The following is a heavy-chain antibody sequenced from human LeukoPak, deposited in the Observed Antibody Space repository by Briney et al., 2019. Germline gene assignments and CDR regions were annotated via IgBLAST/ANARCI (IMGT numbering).Heavy chain of an antibody. V-gene: IGHV3-48*03. CDR3: ARGIDLDYYDSSGHFDY. CDR2: ISSSGSTI. D-gene: IGHD3-22*01. CDR1: GFTFSSYE. Sequence: PGGSLRLSCAASGFTFSSYEMNWVRQAPGKGLEWVSYISSSGSTIYYADSVKGRLTISRDNAKNSLYLQMNSLRAEDTAVYYCARGIDLDYYDSSGHFDYWGQGTLVTVSS. J-gene: IGHJ4*02.